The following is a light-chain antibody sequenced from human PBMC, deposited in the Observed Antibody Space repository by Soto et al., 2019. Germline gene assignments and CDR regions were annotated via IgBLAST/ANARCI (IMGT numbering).Light chain of an antibody. V-gene: IGKV1-5*03. J-gene: IGKJ1*01. Sequence: DIQMTQSPSTLSGSVGDRVTITCRASQTISSWLAWYQQKPGKAPKXXIYKASTLKSGVPSRFSGSGAGTEFTLTISSLQPDDVATDYCQHYNSYSEAFGQGTKVDIK. CDR1: QTISSW. CDR3: QHYNSYSEA. CDR2: KAS.